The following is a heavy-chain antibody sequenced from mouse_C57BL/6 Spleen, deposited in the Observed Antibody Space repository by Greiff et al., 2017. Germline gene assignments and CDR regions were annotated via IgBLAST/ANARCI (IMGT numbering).Heavy chain of an antibody. CDR2: ISYDGSN. CDR1: GYSITSGYY. J-gene: IGHJ4*01. V-gene: IGHV3-6*01. Sequence: EVKLMESGPGLVKPSQSLSLTCSVTGYSITSGYYWNWIRQFPGNKLEWMGYISYDGSNNYNPSLKNRISITRDTSKNQFFLKLNSVTTEDTATYYCARADYGEAMDYWGQGTSVTVSS. D-gene: IGHD2-4*01. CDR3: ARADYGEAMDY.